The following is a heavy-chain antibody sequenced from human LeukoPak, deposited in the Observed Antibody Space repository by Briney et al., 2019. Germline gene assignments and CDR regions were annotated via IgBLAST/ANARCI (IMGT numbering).Heavy chain of an antibody. CDR3: ARDYKGSGDYWFDP. D-gene: IGHD3-10*01. Sequence: RGSLRLSCAASGFAVSSNHMNWVRQAPGKGLEWVSYISSSGSTIYYADSAKGRFTISRDNAKSSLYLQMNSLRDEDTALYYCARDYKGSGDYWFDPWGQGTLVTVSS. CDR1: GFAVSSNH. CDR2: ISSSGSTI. J-gene: IGHJ5*02. V-gene: IGHV3-48*02.